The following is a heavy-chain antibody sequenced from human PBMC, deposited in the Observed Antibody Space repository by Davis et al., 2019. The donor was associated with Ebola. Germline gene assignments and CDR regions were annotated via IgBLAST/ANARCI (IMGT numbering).Heavy chain of an antibody. V-gene: IGHV3-30*03. J-gene: IGHJ6*02. Sequence: GESLKISCAASGFTFSSYGMHWVRQAPGKGLEWVAVISYDGSNKYYADSVKGRFTISRDNAKNSLYLQMNSLRAEDTAVYYCARDREQLVAGQLYYYYYGMDVWGQGTTVTVSS. CDR1: GFTFSSYG. CDR2: ISYDGSNK. D-gene: IGHD6-6*01. CDR3: ARDREQLVAGQLYYYYYGMDV.